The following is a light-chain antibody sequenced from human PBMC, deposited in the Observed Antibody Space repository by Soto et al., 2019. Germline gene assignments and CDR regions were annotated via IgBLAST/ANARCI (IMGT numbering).Light chain of an antibody. Sequence: DVVMTQSPDSLAVSMGERATINCKYSQSILHSPTHNNYLAWYQKKPGQPPKLLIYWASSRESGVPDRFSGSGSGTDFTLTLNSLQAEDAAVYYCHQYFSLPRTFGQGTKVEIK. J-gene: IGKJ1*01. CDR1: QSILHSPTHNNY. V-gene: IGKV4-1*01. CDR2: WAS. CDR3: HQYFSLPRT.